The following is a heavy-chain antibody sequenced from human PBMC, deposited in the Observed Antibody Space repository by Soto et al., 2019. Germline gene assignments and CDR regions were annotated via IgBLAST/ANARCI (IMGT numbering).Heavy chain of an antibody. CDR1: GYSISSGYY. Sequence: SETLSLTCAVSGYSISSGYYWGWIRQPPGKGLEWIGSIYHSGITYYNPSLKSRVTISVDTSKHQFSLKLSSVTAADTAVYYCARVWGSYRYFDYWGQGTLVTV. J-gene: IGHJ4*02. CDR2: IYHSGIT. D-gene: IGHD3-16*02. CDR3: ARVWGSYRYFDY. V-gene: IGHV4-38-2*01.